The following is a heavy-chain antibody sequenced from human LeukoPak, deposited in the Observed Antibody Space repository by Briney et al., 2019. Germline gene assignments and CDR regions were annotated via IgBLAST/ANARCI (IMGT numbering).Heavy chain of an antibody. D-gene: IGHD5-18*01. CDR3: ARVRGYSYDSSDFDY. Sequence: SETLSLTCTVSGDSISYYYWSWFRQPPGKGLEWIGKIYYSGNTNYNPSLKSRVTISVDTSKNQFSLKLSSVTAADTAVYYCARVRGYSYDSSDFDYWGQGTLVTVSS. V-gene: IGHV4-59*01. CDR1: GDSISYYY. CDR2: IYYSGNT. J-gene: IGHJ4*02.